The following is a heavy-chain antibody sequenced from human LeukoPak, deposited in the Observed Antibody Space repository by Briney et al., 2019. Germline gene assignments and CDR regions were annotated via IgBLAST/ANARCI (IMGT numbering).Heavy chain of an antibody. D-gene: IGHD3-22*01. CDR3: AREGFYDSSGYFDY. Sequence: GGSLRLSCAASGFTFSSYAMSWVRQAPGKGLEWVSAISGSGGSTYYADSVKGQFTISRDNSKNTLYLQMNSLRAEDTAVYYCAREGFYDSSGYFDYWGQGTLVTVSS. CDR2: ISGSGGST. V-gene: IGHV3-23*01. CDR1: GFTFSSYA. J-gene: IGHJ4*02.